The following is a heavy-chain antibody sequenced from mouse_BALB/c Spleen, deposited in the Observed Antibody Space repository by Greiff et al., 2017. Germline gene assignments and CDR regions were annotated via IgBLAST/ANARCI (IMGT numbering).Heavy chain of an antibody. J-gene: IGHJ4*01. CDR2: ISYSGST. V-gene: IGHV3-2*02. CDR1: GYSITSDYA. D-gene: IGHD2-10*02. CDR3: AKRWKYGNYVNAMDY. Sequence: EVKLQESGPGLVKPSQSLSLTCTVTGYSITSDYAWNWIRQFPGNKLEWMGYISYSGSTSYNPSLKSRISITRDTSKNQFFLQLNSVTTEDTATYYCAKRWKYGNYVNAMDYWGQGTSVTVSS.